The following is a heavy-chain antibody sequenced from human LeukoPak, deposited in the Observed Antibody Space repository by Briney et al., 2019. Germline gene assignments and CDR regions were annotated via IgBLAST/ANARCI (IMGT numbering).Heavy chain of an antibody. V-gene: IGHV1-69*13. CDR3: ASEPRLHYYDSGGSPIPLYFDY. CDR2: IIPIFGTA. Sequence: ASVTVSCKASGGTFSSYAISWVRQAPGQGLEWMGGIIPIFGTANYAQKFQGRVTITADESTSTAYMELSSLRSEDTAVYYCASEPRLHYYDSGGSPIPLYFDYWGQGTLVTVSS. D-gene: IGHD3-22*01. J-gene: IGHJ4*02. CDR1: GGTFSSYA.